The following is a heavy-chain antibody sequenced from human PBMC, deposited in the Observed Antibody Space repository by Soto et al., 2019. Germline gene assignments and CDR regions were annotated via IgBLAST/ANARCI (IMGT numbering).Heavy chain of an antibody. Sequence: QAQLVQSGAEVRKPGASVKVSCKASGYTFTTYDINWVRQAPGQGLEWLGWMDPNSGSTGYAQNFQGRITMTRNISRNTAHMELSSLQSEDTAVYYCARARKFDCWRKGLDVWGQGTTVTVSS. CDR3: ARARKFDCWRKGLDV. J-gene: IGHJ6*02. CDR2: MDPNSGST. D-gene: IGHD3-3*01. CDR1: GYTFTTYD. V-gene: IGHV1-8*01.